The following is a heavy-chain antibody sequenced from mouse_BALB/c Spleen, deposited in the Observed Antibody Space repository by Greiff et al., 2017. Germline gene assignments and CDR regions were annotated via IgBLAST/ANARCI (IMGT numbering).Heavy chain of an antibody. CDR2: IDPANGNT. Sequence: VQLQQSGAELVKPGASVKLSCTASGFNIKDTYMHWVKQRPEQGLEWIGRIDPANGNTKYDPKFQGKATITADTSSNTAYLQLSSLTSEDTAVYYCARGGGYDEAWFAYWGQGTLVTVSA. D-gene: IGHD2-14*01. CDR3: ARGGGYDEAWFAY. CDR1: GFNIKDTY. J-gene: IGHJ3*01. V-gene: IGHV14-3*02.